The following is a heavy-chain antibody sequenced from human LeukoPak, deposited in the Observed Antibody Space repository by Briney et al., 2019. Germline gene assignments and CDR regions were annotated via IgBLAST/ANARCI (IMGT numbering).Heavy chain of an antibody. CDR3: ARGRILLWFGELSSDDAFDI. J-gene: IGHJ3*02. D-gene: IGHD3-10*01. Sequence: PSETLSLTCAVYGGSFSGYYWGWIRQPPGKGLEWIGEINHSGSTNYNPSLKSRVTISVDTSKNQFSLKLSSVTAADTAAYYCARGRILLWFGELSSDDAFDIWGQGTMVTVSS. CDR1: GGSFSGYY. V-gene: IGHV4-34*01. CDR2: INHSGST.